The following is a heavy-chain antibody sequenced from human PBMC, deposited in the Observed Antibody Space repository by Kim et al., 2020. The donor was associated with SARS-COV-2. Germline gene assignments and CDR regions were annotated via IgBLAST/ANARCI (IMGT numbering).Heavy chain of an antibody. CDR2: SYYSGTT. D-gene: IGHD1-26*01. CDR1: GGSISSSSSY. Sequence: SETLSLTCTVSGGSISSSSSYWGWIRQPPGKGLEWIGSSYYSGTTYYNPSLKGRVTMSVDTSKNQFSLKLNSVTAADTAVYYCARLLGAANTGIDYWGQGTLVTVSS. V-gene: IGHV4-39*01. CDR3: ARLLGAANTGIDY. J-gene: IGHJ4*02.